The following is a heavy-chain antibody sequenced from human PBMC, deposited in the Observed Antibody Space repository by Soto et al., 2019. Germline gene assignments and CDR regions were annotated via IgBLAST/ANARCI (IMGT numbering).Heavy chain of an antibody. V-gene: IGHV1-18*01. CDR1: GYTFRNFG. D-gene: IGHD3-9*01. Sequence: QVQLVQSGAEVKKPGASVKVSCKASGYTFRNFGISWVRQAPGQGLEWLGWISTDNGNTTYAQNFHDRVTMTTDTATTTAYMELRSLRSDDTAVYYCTRDAKYYDILTGYFVNDYWGQGTLVTVSS. CDR2: ISTDNGNT. CDR3: TRDAKYYDILTGYFVNDY. J-gene: IGHJ4*02.